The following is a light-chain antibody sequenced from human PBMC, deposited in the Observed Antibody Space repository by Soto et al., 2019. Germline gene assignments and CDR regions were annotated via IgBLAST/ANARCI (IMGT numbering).Light chain of an antibody. J-gene: IGLJ2*01. Sequence: QSVLTQPHSASGSPGQSVTISCTGTSLDVGGYNYVSWYQQHPGKAPKLMIYEVSKRPSGFPDRFSGSKSGNTASLTVSWRHAEDEADYYCSAYAGINNSVVFGGGTKLTVL. CDR2: EVS. CDR1: SLDVGGYNY. V-gene: IGLV2-8*01. CDR3: SAYAGINNSVV.